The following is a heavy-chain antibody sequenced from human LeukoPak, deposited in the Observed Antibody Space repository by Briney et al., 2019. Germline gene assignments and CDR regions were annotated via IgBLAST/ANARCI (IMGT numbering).Heavy chain of an antibody. D-gene: IGHD2-15*01. CDR1: GFSFTNCW. Sequence: GGSLRLSCAASGFSFTNCWMSWVRRAPGKGLEWVANVKEDGTTKQYVDSVKGRFTISRDNAKNSLYLQMDSLRAEDTAVYYCVSQEVVPHWGQGTLVSVSS. V-gene: IGHV3-7*01. CDR3: VSQEVVPH. J-gene: IGHJ4*02. CDR2: VKEDGTTK.